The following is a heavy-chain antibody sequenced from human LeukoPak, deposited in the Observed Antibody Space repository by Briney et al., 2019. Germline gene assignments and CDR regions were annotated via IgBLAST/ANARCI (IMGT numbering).Heavy chain of an antibody. CDR3: ARLGSSIFNGFDS. Sequence: SETLSLTCTVSGGSINTYYWSWIRQPPGKGLEWIGYVYSSGSTNYNPSLKSRVSISVDTSKNQFSLKLSSVTAADTAAYYCARLGSSIFNGFDSWGQGSLVTVSS. CDR2: VYSSGST. V-gene: IGHV4-4*09. D-gene: IGHD6-6*01. J-gene: IGHJ4*02. CDR1: GGSINTYY.